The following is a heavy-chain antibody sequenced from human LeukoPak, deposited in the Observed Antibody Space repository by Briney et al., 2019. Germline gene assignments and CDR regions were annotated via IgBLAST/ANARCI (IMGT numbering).Heavy chain of an antibody. CDR3: ARAGLNCGGDCYSGYFDY. D-gene: IGHD2-21*02. V-gene: IGHV4-39*07. CDR1: GGSISSSSYY. J-gene: IGHJ4*02. Sequence: SETLSLTCTVSGGSISSSSYYWGWIRQPPGKGLEWIGSIYYSGSTYYNPSLKSRVTISVDTSKNQFSLKLSSVTAADTAVYYCARAGLNCGGDCYSGYFDYWGQGTLVTVSS. CDR2: IYYSGST.